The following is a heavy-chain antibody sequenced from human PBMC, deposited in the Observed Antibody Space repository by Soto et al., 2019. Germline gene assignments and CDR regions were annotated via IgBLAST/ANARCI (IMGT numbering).Heavy chain of an antibody. J-gene: IGHJ4*02. D-gene: IGHD4-17*01. Sequence: PSETLSLTCTVSGGPISSYYWTWIRQPPGKGLEWIGYVYYSGSTYYNPSLKSRVTISVDTSKNQFSLKLSSVTAADTAVYYCARNPTVWGQGNLVTVSS. CDR1: GGPISSYY. CDR3: ARNPTV. V-gene: IGHV4-59*12. CDR2: VYYSGST.